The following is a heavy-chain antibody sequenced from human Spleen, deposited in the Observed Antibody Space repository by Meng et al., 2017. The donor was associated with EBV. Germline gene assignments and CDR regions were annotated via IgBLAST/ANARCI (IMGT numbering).Heavy chain of an antibody. V-gene: IGHV1-8*01. CDR2: MDPNTDST. CDR1: GYTFTNYD. CDR3: ARGRGGFDPLDS. Sequence: QVQLVHAGAEVKKPGASVKVSCKASGYTFTNYDINWVRQAPGQGLEWMGWMDPNTDSTSYAQKFQGRLTMTWDAAISTFYMELSSLTSADTAVYYCARGRGGFDPLDSWGQGTLVTVSS. J-gene: IGHJ4*02. D-gene: IGHD5-12*01.